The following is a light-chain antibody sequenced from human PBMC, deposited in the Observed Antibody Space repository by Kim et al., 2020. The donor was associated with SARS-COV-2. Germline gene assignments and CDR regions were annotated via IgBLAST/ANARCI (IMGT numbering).Light chain of an antibody. CDR3: NSRDSSGNHLVV. J-gene: IGLJ2*01. CDR2: GKN. V-gene: IGLV3-19*01. Sequence: SSELTQDPAVSVALGQTVRITCQGDSLRSYYASWYQQKPGQAPVLVIYGKNNRPSGIPYRFSGSSSGNTASLTITGAQAEDEADYYCNSRDSSGNHLVVF. CDR1: SLRSYY.